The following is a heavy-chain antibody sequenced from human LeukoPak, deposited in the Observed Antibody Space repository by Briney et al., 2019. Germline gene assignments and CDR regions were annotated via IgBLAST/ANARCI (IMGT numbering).Heavy chain of an antibody. CDR1: GFIFSDYY. J-gene: IGHJ5*02. CDR2: ISSTSHTI. CDR3: ARSLRPASFDP. V-gene: IGHV3-11*04. Sequence: GGSLRLSCAASGFIFSDYYMNWLRQAPGKGLEWLSFISSTSHTISYADSVKGRFTISRDNANNSLYLQMNSLRAEDTAVYYCARSLRPASFDPWGQGTMVTVSS.